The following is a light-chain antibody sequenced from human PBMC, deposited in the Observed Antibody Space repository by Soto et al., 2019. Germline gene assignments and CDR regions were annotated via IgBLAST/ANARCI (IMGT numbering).Light chain of an antibody. J-gene: IGLJ2*01. CDR1: SSDVGGYNY. CDR2: EVS. Sequence: QSALTQPPSASGSPGQAVTISCTGTSSDVGGYNYVSWYQQHPGKAPKLMISEVSKRPSGVPDRFSGSKSGDTASLTVSGLLAEDEADYSCRSYAGSNNFRVVFGGGTKVTVL. CDR3: RSYAGSNNFRVV. V-gene: IGLV2-8*01.